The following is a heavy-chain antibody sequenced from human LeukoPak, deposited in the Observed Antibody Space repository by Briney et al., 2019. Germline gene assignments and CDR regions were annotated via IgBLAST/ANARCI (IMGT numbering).Heavy chain of an antibody. CDR3: ASHYGDYVQGDY. V-gene: IGHV3-66*04. D-gene: IGHD4-17*01. CDR2: IFSSGST. Sequence: GGSLRLSCAASGFTVSSHYMSWVRQAPGKGLEWISVIFSSGSTYYADSVKGRFTISRDTSKNTLYLQMNSLRAEDTAVYYCASHYGDYVQGDYWGQGTLVTVSS. J-gene: IGHJ4*02. CDR1: GFTVSSHY.